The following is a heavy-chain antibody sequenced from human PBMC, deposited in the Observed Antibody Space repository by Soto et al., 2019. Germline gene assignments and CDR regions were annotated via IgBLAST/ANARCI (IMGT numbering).Heavy chain of an antibody. J-gene: IGHJ4*02. D-gene: IGHD6-19*01. CDR2: IYYSGSP. V-gene: IGHV4-59*01. Sequence: QVQLQESGPGLVKPSETLSLTCTVSGGSISSYYWSWIRQPPGKGLEWIGYIYYSGSPNYNPSLKSRVTISVDTSKIQFSLKLSSVTAADTAVYYCARVRWTVAGPGHFDYWGQGTLVTVSS. CDR1: GGSISSYY. CDR3: ARVRWTVAGPGHFDY.